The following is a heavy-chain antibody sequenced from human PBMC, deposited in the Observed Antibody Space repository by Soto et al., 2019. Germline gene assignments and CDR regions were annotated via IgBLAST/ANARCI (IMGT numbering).Heavy chain of an antibody. Sequence: HPGGSLRLSCAASGFTFSSYGMHWVRQAPGKGLEWVAVISYDGSNKYYADSVKGRFTISRDNSKNTLYLQMNSLRAEDTAVYYCAKDHSSGPFDIWGQGTMVTVSS. CDR3: AKDHSSGPFDI. CDR2: ISYDGSNK. CDR1: GFTFSSYG. V-gene: IGHV3-30*18. J-gene: IGHJ3*02. D-gene: IGHD6-19*01.